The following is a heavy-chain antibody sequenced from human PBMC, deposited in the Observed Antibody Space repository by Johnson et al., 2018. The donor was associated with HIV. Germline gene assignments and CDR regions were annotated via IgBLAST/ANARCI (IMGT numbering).Heavy chain of an antibody. CDR2: INRDGSDK. CDR1: GFTFSNHH. CDR3: ARDGYSSGWYGNDAFDI. V-gene: IGHV3-7*01. D-gene: IGHD6-19*01. J-gene: IGHJ3*02. Sequence: VQLVESGGGLVQPGGSLRLSCAASGFTFSNHHMTWVRQAPGKGLEWVANINRDGSDKYYVDSVKGRFTISRDNAKNSLYLQMNGLRAEDTAVYYCARDGYSSGWYGNDAFDIWGQGTMVTVSS.